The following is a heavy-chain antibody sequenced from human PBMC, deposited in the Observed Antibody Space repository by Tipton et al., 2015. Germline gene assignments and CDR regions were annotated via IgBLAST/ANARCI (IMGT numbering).Heavy chain of an antibody. CDR3: ANFDSRLFGFHH. J-gene: IGHJ1*01. D-gene: IGHD3-22*01. CDR1: GGSFSGYY. V-gene: IGHV4-34*01. Sequence: TLSLTCAVYGGSFSGYYWNWIRQPPGKGLEWIGEINHSGSTNYNPSLKSRVTISVDTSKNQFPLRLNSVTAADTAVYYCANFDSRLFGFHHWGQGTLVTVSS. CDR2: INHSGST.